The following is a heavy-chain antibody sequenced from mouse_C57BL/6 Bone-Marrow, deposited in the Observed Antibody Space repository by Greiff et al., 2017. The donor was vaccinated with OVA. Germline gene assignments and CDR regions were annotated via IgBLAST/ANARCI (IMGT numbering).Heavy chain of an antibody. D-gene: IGHD1-1*01. CDR2: ISDGGSYT. Sequence: EVKLVESGGGLVKPGGSLKLSCAASGFTFSSYAMSWVRQTPEKRLEWVATISDGGSYTYYPDNVKGRFTISRDNAKNNLYLQMSHLKSEDTAMYYCARDPHYYGSSYRYFDYWGQGTTLTVSS. V-gene: IGHV5-4*01. CDR1: GFTFSSYA. J-gene: IGHJ2*01. CDR3: ARDPHYYGSSYRYFDY.